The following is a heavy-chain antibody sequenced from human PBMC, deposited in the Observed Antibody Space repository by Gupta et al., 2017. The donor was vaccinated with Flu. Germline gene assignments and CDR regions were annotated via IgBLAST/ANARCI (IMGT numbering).Heavy chain of an antibody. CDR2: MSGSAGST. CDR3: AKAMRYYDRSGPDEYYFDY. J-gene: IGHJ4*02. V-gene: IGHV3-23*01. D-gene: IGHD3-22*01. Sequence: KGLEWVSGMSGSAGSTYYADSVKGRFTISRDNSKNTLYLQMNSLRAEDTAVYYCAKAMRYYDRSGPDEYYFDYWGQGTLVTVSS.